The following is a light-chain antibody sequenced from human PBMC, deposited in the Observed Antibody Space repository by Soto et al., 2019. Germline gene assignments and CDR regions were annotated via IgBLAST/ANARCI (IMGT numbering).Light chain of an antibody. CDR3: AAWDDRLDVYV. CDR1: SSNIGSNT. Sequence: QLVLTQPPSASGTPGQIVALSCSGSSSNIGSNTVAWYQQLPGTAPKLLIDSTSQRSSGVPGRFSGSKSGASASLSISGLQSEDEADYYCAAWDDRLDVYVFGTGTKVTVL. J-gene: IGLJ1*01. V-gene: IGLV1-44*01. CDR2: STS.